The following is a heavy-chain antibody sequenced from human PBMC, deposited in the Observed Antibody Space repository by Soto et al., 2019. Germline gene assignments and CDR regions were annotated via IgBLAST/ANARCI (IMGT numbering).Heavy chain of an antibody. D-gene: IGHD6-19*01. CDR2: INPKSGGT. J-gene: IGHJ2*01. V-gene: IGHV1-2*02. Sequence: QVQLVQSGAEVKKPGASVKVSCKASGYTFIGYYMHWVRQAPGQGLEWMGWINPKSGGTNYAQKCQGRVTMTRDTSISTVYMELSRLGSDDTAVYYCARDRELYSSGWYGWWYFDLWGRGTLVTVSS. CDR3: ARDRELYSSGWYGWWYFDL. CDR1: GYTFIGYY.